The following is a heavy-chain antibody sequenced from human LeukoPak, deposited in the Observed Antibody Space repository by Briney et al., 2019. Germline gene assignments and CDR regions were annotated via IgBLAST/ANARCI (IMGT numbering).Heavy chain of an antibody. CDR2: IYDNGNT. D-gene: IGHD6-13*01. J-gene: IGHJ4*02. V-gene: IGHV4-39*01. CDR1: GGSISSSAYS. Sequence: NPSETLSLTCTVSGGSISSSAYSWGWIRQPPGKGFDWIGNIYDNGNTYYNPSLKSRLTISVDTSKNQFSLQLNSVTAADTAVYYCARQYGPGYSSTWYFDYWGQGTLVTVSS. CDR3: ARQYGPGYSSTWYFDY.